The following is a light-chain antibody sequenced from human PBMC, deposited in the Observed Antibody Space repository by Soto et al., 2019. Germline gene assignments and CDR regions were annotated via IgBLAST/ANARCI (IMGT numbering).Light chain of an antibody. CDR3: VLFMGDGIAV. J-gene: IGLJ2*01. Sequence: AVVTQEPSLSVSPGGTVTLTCGLNSGSVSTHYYPSWYQQTPGQAPRTPIYSEHIRSSGVPDRFSGSILGNKAALTIAGAQADDESDYPCVLFMGDGIAVFGGGTKLTVL. V-gene: IGLV8-61*01. CDR2: SEH. CDR1: SGSVSTHYY.